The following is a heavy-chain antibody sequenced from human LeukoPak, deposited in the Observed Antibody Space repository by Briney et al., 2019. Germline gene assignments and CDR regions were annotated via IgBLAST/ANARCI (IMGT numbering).Heavy chain of an antibody. V-gene: IGHV3-30*03. J-gene: IGHJ4*02. CDR1: GFTFSSYS. D-gene: IGHD1-14*01. Sequence: GGSLRLACAASGFTFSSYSMNWVRQAPGKGLEWVAVISYDGSNKYYADSVKGRFTVSRDNSMNTSYLQLNNLTPEDTALYYCASEVTASSFDYWGQGTLVTVSS. CDR2: ISYDGSNK. CDR3: ASEVTASSFDY.